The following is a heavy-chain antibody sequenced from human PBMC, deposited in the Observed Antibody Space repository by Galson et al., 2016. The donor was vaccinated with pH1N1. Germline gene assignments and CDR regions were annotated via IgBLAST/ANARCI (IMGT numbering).Heavy chain of an antibody. CDR2: ISNDGTST. J-gene: IGHJ4*02. D-gene: IGHD3-9*01. Sequence: SLRLSCAASGFTFSSFWMHWVRQVPGEGLVWVSRISNDGTSTYYADSVKGRFTISRDNARNTLYLQMNSLRAEDTAVYYCTRDGSDWSNNIDFWGQGILVTVSS. CDR3: TRDGSDWSNNIDF. CDR1: GFTFSSFW. V-gene: IGHV3-74*01.